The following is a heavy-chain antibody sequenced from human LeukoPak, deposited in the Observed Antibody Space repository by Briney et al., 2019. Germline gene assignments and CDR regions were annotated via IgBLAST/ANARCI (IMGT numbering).Heavy chain of an antibody. J-gene: IGHJ4*02. CDR2: IASDGSST. CDR3: ARSRPHGNDY. D-gene: IGHD4-23*01. V-gene: IGHV3-74*01. Sequence: GGSLRLSCAASGFTFSSYWMNWVRQAPGKGLVWVSRIASDGSSTTYADSVKGRFSISRDNAKNTLYLQMNSLRVEDTAVYYCARSRPHGNDYWGQGTLVTVSS. CDR1: GFTFSSYW.